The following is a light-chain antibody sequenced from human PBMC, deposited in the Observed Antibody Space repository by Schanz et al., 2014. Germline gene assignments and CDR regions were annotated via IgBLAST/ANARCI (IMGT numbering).Light chain of an antibody. V-gene: IGKV3-20*01. CDR1: QSVSSIH. CDR3: QQYGDSPYT. J-gene: IGKJ2*01. CDR2: AAS. Sequence: EIVLTQFPDTLSLSPGEGATLSCRASQSVSSIHLAWYQQKPGQAPRLLIYAASRRATGIPDRVSGSGSGTEFTLTVTRLEPEDSAVYYCQQYGDSPYTFGQGTKLEIK.